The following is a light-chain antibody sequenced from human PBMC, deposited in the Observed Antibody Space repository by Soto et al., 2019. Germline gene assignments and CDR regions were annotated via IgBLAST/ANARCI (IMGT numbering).Light chain of an antibody. CDR3: QVWDSSSDHPGVV. J-gene: IGLJ2*01. CDR1: NIGSKS. CDR2: YDS. Sequence: SSELTQPPSVSVAPGKTARITCGGNNIGSKSVHWYQQKPGQAPVLVIYYDSDRPSGIPERFSGSNSGNTATLTISRVEAGDEADYYCQVWDSSSDHPGVVFGGGTKVTVL. V-gene: IGLV3-21*04.